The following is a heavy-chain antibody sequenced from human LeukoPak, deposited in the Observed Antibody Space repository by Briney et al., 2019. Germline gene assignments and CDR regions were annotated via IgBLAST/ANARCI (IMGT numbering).Heavy chain of an antibody. D-gene: IGHD3-10*01. CDR2: ISYDGSNE. J-gene: IGHJ4*02. CDR3: AGYGSGSF. V-gene: IGHV3-30-3*01. Sequence: GGSLRLSCAASGFTFSSYAMHWVRQAPGKGLEWVAVISYDGSNEYYADSVKGRFTISRDNSKNTLYLQMNSLRAEDTAVYYCAGYGSGSFWGQGTLVTVSS. CDR1: GFTFSSYA.